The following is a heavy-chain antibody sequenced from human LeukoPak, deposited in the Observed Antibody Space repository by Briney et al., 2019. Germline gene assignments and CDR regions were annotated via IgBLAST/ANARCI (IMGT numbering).Heavy chain of an antibody. J-gene: IGHJ4*02. D-gene: IGHD3-10*01. Sequence: SGTLSLTCAVSGGSISGSNWWSWVRQPPGKGLEWIGEIYHSGSTNYNPSLKSRVTISVDRSKNQFSLKLSSVTAADTAVYYCARVPEGSGSADYWGQGTLVTVSS. CDR3: ARVPEGSGSADY. V-gene: IGHV4-4*02. CDR1: GGSISGSNW. CDR2: IYHSGST.